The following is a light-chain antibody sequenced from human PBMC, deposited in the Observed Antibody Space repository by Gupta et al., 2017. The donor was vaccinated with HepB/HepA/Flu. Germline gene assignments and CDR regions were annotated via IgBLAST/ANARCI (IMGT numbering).Light chain of an antibody. CDR3: SSFSNTCTLLL. Sequence: QSALTQPASVSGSPGQSITISCTGSSNDIGGYDSFSWYQQDPGQAPKHLIYDVTNRPSGVSNRFSGSKSANTASLTTSGLQAEDEADYYCSSFSNTCTLLLFGGGTKLTVL. CDR1: SNDIGGYDS. J-gene: IGLJ2*01. CDR2: DVT. V-gene: IGLV2-14*03.